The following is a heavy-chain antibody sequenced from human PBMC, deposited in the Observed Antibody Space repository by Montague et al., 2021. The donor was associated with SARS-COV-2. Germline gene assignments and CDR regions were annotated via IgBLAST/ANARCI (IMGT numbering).Heavy chain of an antibody. CDR1: VSWYLGAY. CDR3: ARALFLNQDV. J-gene: IGHJ6*02. Sequence: SETLSLTCSRLVSWYLGAYWKCTRLNSSHMSKSYAEISYRGNTNRYPSFKSRATISVDSSKKEFSLTLRSVTAADTGVYYCARALFLNQDVWGQGTTVIVSS. V-gene: IGHV4-34*04. CDR2: ISYRGNT.